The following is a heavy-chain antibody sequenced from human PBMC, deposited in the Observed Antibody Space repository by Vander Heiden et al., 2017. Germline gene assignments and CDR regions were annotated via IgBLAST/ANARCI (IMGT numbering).Heavy chain of an antibody. CDR3: ARRVWIAVAGKFDY. Sequence: QLQLQESGPGLVKPSETLSLSCTVSGGSISSSRYYWGWLRQPPGKGLEWIGSIYYSGSTYYNPSLKSRVTISVDTSKNQFSLKLSSVTAADTAVYYCARRVWIAVAGKFDYWGQGTLVTVSS. CDR1: GGSISSSRYY. CDR2: IYYSGST. V-gene: IGHV4-39*01. J-gene: IGHJ4*02. D-gene: IGHD6-19*01.